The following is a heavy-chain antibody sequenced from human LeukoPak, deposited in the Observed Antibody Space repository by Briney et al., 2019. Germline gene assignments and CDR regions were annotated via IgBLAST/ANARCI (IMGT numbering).Heavy chain of an antibody. Sequence: GGSLRLSCGASGFVFSNFALSWVRQAPGKGLEWVSTIIGSSGSTFHAASVKGRFTVSRDNSNNTLFLHMHSLRVEDTAVYYCAKHPGPYGGNPFNSWGLGTLATVSS. J-gene: IGHJ4*02. V-gene: IGHV3-23*01. CDR1: GFVFSNFA. CDR2: IIGSSGST. D-gene: IGHD4-23*01. CDR3: AKHPGPYGGNPFNS.